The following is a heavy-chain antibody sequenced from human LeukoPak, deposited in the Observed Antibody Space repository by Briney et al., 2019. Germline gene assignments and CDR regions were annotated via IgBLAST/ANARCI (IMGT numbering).Heavy chain of an antibody. CDR3: ARASREAVASNWYFDL. D-gene: IGHD6-19*01. J-gene: IGHJ2*01. V-gene: IGHV4-59*01. CDR1: GGSISSYY. Sequence: PSETLSLTCTVSGGSISSYYWSWIRQPPGKGLEWIGYIYYSGSTNYNPSLKSRVTISVDTSKNQFSLKLSSVTAADTAVYYCARASREAVASNWYFDLWGRGTLVTVSS. CDR2: IYYSGST.